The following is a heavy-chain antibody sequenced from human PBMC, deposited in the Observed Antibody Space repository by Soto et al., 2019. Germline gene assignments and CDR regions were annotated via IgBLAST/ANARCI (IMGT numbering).Heavy chain of an antibody. CDR3: ARRAFGSSRSFDI. CDR2: ISDSGGLT. V-gene: IGHV3-23*01. Sequence: PGGSLRLSCAASGFSFISHPMSLFRHSPERGLEWVSGISDSGGLTYNADSVKGRFTISRDNSKNTLYLQMNSLRAEDTALYYCARRAFGSSRSFDIWGQGTMVTVSS. J-gene: IGHJ3*02. D-gene: IGHD6-6*01. CDR1: GFSFISHP.